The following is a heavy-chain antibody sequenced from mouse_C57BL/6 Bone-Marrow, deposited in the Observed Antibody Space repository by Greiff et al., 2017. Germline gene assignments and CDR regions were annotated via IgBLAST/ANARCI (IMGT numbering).Heavy chain of an antibody. CDR1: GFSLTSYA. V-gene: IGHV2-9-1*01. J-gene: IGHJ4*01. CDR3: ARNYGYDGYAMDY. D-gene: IGHD2-2*01. CDR2: IWTGGGT. Sequence: VKLVESGPGLVAPSQSLSITCTVSGFSLTSYAISWVRQPPGKGLEWLGVIWTGGGTNYNSALKSRLSISKDNSKSQVFLKMNSLQTDDTARYYCARNYGYDGYAMDYWGQGTSVTVSS.